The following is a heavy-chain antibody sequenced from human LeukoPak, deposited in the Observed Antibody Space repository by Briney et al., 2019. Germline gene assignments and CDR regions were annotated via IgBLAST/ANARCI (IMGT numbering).Heavy chain of an antibody. CDR3: ARYSSSPLYYFDY. D-gene: IGHD6-6*01. V-gene: IGHV1-69*01. CDR1: GGTFSSYA. J-gene: IGHJ4*02. Sequence: ASVKVSCKASGGTFSSYAISWVRQAPGQGLEWMGGIISIFGTANYAQKFQGRVTITADESTSTAYMELSSLRSEDTAVYYCARYSSSPLYYFDYWGQGTLVTVSS. CDR2: IISIFGTA.